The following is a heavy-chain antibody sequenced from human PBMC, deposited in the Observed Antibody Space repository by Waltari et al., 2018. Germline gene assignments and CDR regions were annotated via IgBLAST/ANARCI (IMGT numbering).Heavy chain of an antibody. Sequence: EVQLVESGGGLVKPGGSLRLSCAASGFTFSSYSMNWVRQAPGKGLEWVSSISSSSSYIYYADSVKGRFTISRDNAKNSLYLQMNSLRAEDTAVYYCARGYDSSGYYYRDYYYGMDVWGQGTTVTVSS. CDR3: ARGYDSSGYYYRDYYYGMDV. CDR1: GFTFSSYS. D-gene: IGHD3-22*01. CDR2: ISSSSSYI. J-gene: IGHJ6*02. V-gene: IGHV3-21*01.